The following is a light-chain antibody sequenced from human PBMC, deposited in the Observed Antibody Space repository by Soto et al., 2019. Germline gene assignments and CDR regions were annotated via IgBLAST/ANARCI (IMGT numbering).Light chain of an antibody. Sequence: QSALTQPASVSGSPGQSITISCTGGSSDIGPYNYVTWYQQHPGKAPKLIIYDVNNRPSGVSNRFSGSKSGNTASLTISGLQAEDEADYYCSSYTSRTTLIIFGGGTQLTVL. CDR2: DVN. CDR3: SSYTSRTTLII. J-gene: IGLJ2*01. CDR1: SSDIGPYNY. V-gene: IGLV2-14*01.